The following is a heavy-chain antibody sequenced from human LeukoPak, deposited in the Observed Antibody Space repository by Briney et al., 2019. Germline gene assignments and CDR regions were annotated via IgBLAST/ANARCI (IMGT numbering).Heavy chain of an antibody. D-gene: IGHD2-2*01. CDR2: IYYSGST. Sequence: SETLSLTCTVSGGSISSYYWSWLPQPPGKGLEWIGYIYYSGSTNYNPSLKSRVTISVDTSKNQFSLKLSSVTAADTAVYYCARDPGYCSSTSCYDNSGYDLWGQGTLVTVSS. CDR3: ARDPGYCSSTSCYDNSGYDL. V-gene: IGHV4-59*01. CDR1: GGSISSYY. J-gene: IGHJ4*02.